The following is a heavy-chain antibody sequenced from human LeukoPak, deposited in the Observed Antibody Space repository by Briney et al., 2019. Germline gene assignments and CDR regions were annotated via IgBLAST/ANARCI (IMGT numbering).Heavy chain of an antibody. J-gene: IGHJ4*02. CDR3: ARDSDYPPNYFDS. CDR2: ISYDGSNK. CDR1: GFTFSSYT. Sequence: PGGSLRLSCAASGFTFSSYTMHWVRQAPGKGLEWVAVISYDGSNKYYADSVKGRFTISRDNSKNTLYLQMNSLRPEDTAVYHCARDSDYPPNYFDSWGQGTLVTVSS. D-gene: IGHD4-17*01. V-gene: IGHV3-30-3*01.